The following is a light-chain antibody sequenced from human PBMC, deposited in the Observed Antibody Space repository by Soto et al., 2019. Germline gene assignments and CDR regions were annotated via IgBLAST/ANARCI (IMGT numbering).Light chain of an antibody. V-gene: IGKV3-20*01. J-gene: IGKJ4*01. CDR2: GAS. CDR1: QSVSSRY. CDR3: QQYGSSPLP. Sequence: VLTQSPGTLSLSXXXXXXXXXXXSQSVSSRYLAWYQQKPGQAPRLLIYGASSRATGIPDRFSGSGSGTDFTLTISRLEPEDFAVYYCQQYGSSPLPFGGGTKVAI.